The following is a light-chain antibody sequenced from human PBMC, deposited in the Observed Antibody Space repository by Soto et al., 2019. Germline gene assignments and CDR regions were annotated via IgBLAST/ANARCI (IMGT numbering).Light chain of an antibody. J-gene: IGKJ4*01. CDR3: QQDHTPVS. V-gene: IGKV1-33*01. Sequence: DIQMTQSPSSLSASVGDRVTITCQASRDIRHYLNWYQKKPGKAPKLLIYDASNLETGVTSRFGGSGSGTDFTVTISGVHSEDIAKYYCQQDHTPVSFGGGTKVEIK. CDR1: RDIRHY. CDR2: DAS.